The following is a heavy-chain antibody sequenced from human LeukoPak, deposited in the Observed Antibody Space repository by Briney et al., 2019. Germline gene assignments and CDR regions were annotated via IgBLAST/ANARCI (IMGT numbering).Heavy chain of an antibody. CDR2: TYYRSNWGN. J-gene: IGHJ6*02. Sequence: SQTLSLTCAISGDSLSSHSAAWGWVRQSPSSGLEWLGRTYYRSNWGNDYAASVKSRITINPDIAKNQFSLQLNSVTPEDTALYFCAREGLPDYYYYGMDVWGQGTTVTVSS. CDR1: GDSLSSHSAA. V-gene: IGHV6-1*01. CDR3: AREGLPDYYYYGMDV.